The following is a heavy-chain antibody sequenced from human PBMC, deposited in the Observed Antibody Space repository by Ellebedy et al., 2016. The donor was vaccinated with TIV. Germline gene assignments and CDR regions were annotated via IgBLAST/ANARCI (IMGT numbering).Heavy chain of an antibody. V-gene: IGHV4-34*01. D-gene: IGHD3-10*01. J-gene: IGHJ6*03. CDR2: VGHGGDT. CDR3: ARVRTPIYYGSGRFNHFDHYMDV. Sequence: SQTLSLTXXVSDVSFPGNYWSWIRQSPGKGLEWIGEVGHGGDTNYNPSLKSRVTISLDTSKSQFYLRLSFATAADTAVYFCARVRTPIYYGSGRFNHFDHYMDVWGDGTTVTVSS. CDR1: DVSFPGNY.